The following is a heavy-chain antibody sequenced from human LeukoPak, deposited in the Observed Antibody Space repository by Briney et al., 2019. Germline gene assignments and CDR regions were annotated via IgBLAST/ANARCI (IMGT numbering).Heavy chain of an antibody. V-gene: IGHV4-39*07. CDR1: GGSLSSSIYY. CDR2: VFYNGAT. D-gene: IGHD6-13*01. J-gene: IGHJ4*02. Sequence: SETLSLTCIVSGGSLSSSIYYWAWVRQPPGKGLEWIGTVFYNGATQYSPSLRSRVTISVDTSKNQFSLKTSSVTAADTAVYYCAKPQGTYSSNDYWGQGTLVTVSS. CDR3: AKPQGTYSSNDY.